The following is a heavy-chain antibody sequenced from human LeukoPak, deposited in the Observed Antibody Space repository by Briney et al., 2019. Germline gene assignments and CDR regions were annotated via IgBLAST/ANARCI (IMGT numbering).Heavy chain of an antibody. D-gene: IGHD2/OR15-2a*01. V-gene: IGHV1-24*01. CDR2: FDPEDGQK. J-gene: IGHJ6*02. CDR3: ATTLRATDDDYYGMDV. Sequence: GASVKVSCKASGGTFSSYAISWVRQAPGQGLEWMGGFDPEDGQKIYAEKFQGRVTMTDYTSTDTAYMEVSGLRSDDTAVYFCATTLRATDDDYYGMDVWGQGTTVTVSS. CDR1: GGTFSSYA.